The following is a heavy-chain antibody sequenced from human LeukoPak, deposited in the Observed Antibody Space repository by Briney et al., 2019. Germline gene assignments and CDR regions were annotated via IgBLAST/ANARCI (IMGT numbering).Heavy chain of an antibody. CDR2: MNEYGSEK. V-gene: IGHV3-7*01. Sequence: PGGSLTLSCAASGFTFSNYWINWVRQAPGKGLEGGAKMNEYGSEKYYVDSVRGRFTISRDNAENSLFLHMNSLRVEDTAVYRCARVLYGSRVNVIDSWGPGTLVTVSS. D-gene: IGHD2-2*01. CDR3: ARVLYGSRVNVIDS. J-gene: IGHJ4*02. CDR1: GFTFSNYW.